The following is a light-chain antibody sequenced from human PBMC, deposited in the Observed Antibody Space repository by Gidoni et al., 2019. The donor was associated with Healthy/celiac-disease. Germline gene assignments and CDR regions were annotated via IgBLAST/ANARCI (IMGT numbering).Light chain of an antibody. Sequence: SYELTQPPSVSVSTGQTARITCSGDALPKQYAYWYQQKPGQAPVLVIYKDSERPSGSPERFSGSSSGTTVTLTISGVQAEDEADYYCQSADSSGTYVVFGGGTKLTVL. V-gene: IGLV3-25*03. J-gene: IGLJ2*01. CDR1: ALPKQY. CDR2: KDS. CDR3: QSADSSGTYVV.